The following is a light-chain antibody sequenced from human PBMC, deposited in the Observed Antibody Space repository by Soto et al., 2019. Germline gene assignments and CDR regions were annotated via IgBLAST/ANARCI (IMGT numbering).Light chain of an antibody. Sequence: DIVLTQSPGTLSLSPGERATLSCRASQSVSSSYLAWYQQQPGQAPRLLMYVASSSATGTPDRFSGSGSGTDVSLTIIRREQADFSVYYYQQYGSSSPHTFGQGTKVEIK. CDR3: QQYGSSSPHT. CDR2: VAS. V-gene: IGKV3-20*01. CDR1: QSVSSSY. J-gene: IGKJ2*01.